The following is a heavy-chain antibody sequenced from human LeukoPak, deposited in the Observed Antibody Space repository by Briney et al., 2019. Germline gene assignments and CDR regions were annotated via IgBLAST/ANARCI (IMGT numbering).Heavy chain of an antibody. J-gene: IGHJ1*01. V-gene: IGHV3-74*01. CDR2: IKSDGST. D-gene: IGHD3-22*01. Sequence: QTGGSLRLSCAASGFTFSSYWMHWVRQAPGKGLVWVSRIKSDGSTDYADSVKGRFIISRDNAKNTLSLQMNSLRAEDTGVYYCARAPSEIGGYYPEYFRHWGQGTLVTVSS. CDR3: ARAPSEIGGYYPEYFRH. CDR1: GFTFSSYW.